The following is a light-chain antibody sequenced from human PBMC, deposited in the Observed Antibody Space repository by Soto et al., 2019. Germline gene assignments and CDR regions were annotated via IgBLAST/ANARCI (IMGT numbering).Light chain of an antibody. CDR3: FSYTSSANYV. CDR2: EVS. V-gene: IGLV2-14*01. Sequence: QSLLPHPASVSWSPGQSITISCTGTSSDVGNYKYVSWYQQHPGKAPKLMIYEVSNRPSGVSNRFSGSKSGNTASLTISGLQAEEQTDYYCFSYTSSANYVFGTGTKVTAL. J-gene: IGLJ1*01. CDR1: SSDVGNYKY.